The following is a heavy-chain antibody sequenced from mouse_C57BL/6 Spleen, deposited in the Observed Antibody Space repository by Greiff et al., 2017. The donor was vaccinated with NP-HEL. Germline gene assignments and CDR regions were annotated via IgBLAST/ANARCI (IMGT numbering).Heavy chain of an antibody. V-gene: IGHV3-6*01. CDR3: ARDDYYGSS. CDR1: GYSITSGYY. J-gene: IGHJ4*01. Sequence: EVKLQESGPGLVKPSQSLSLTCSVTGYSITSGYYWNWIRQFPGNKLEWMGYISYDGSNNYNPSLKNRISITRDTSKNQFFLKLNSVTTEDTATYYCARDDYYGSSWGQGTSVTVSS. D-gene: IGHD1-1*01. CDR2: ISYDGSN.